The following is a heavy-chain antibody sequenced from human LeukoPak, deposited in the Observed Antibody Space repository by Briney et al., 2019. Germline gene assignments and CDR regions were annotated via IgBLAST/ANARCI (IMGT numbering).Heavy chain of an antibody. CDR1: GFTFSSYA. CDR3: AKGGDYGDYGGYY. D-gene: IGHD4-17*01. Sequence: GGSLRLSCAASGFTFSSYAMSWVRQAPGKGLEWVSAISGSGGSTYYADSVKGRFTISRDNSKNTLYLQMNSLRAGDTAVYYCAKGGDYGDYGGYYWGQGTLVTVSS. J-gene: IGHJ4*02. V-gene: IGHV3-23*01. CDR2: ISGSGGST.